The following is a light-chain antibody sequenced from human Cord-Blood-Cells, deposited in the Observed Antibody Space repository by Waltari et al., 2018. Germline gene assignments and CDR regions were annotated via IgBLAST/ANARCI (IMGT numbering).Light chain of an antibody. CDR1: QSVSSSY. CDR2: GAS. J-gene: IGKJ1*01. CDR3: QQYGSSPPWT. Sequence: IVLTQSPGTLSLSPGERATLSCRASQSVSSSYLAWYQQKPGQAPRPLIYGASSRATGIPERFSGSGCGTDFTLTISRLETEDFAVYYCQQYGSSPPWTFGQGTKVEIK. V-gene: IGKV3-20*01.